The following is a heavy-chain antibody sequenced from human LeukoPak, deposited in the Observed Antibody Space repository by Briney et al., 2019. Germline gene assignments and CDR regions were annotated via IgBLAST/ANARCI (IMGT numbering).Heavy chain of an antibody. CDR1: GGSISSSSYY. CDR3: ARDGFLCVWGSYRYKGAFDI. J-gene: IGHJ3*02. D-gene: IGHD3-16*02. CDR2: IYYSGST. V-gene: IGHV4-39*02. Sequence: SETLSLTCTVSGGSISSSSYYWGWLRQPPGKGLEWLGSIYYSGSTYYNPSLKSRVTISVDTSKNQFSLKLSSVTAADTAVYYCARDGFLCVWGSYRYKGAFDIWGQGTMVTVSS.